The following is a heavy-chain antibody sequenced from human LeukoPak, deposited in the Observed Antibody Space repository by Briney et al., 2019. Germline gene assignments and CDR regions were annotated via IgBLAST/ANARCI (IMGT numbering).Heavy chain of an antibody. Sequence: AGGTLRLSCAASGFTFSSLEMNWLRQAPGKGLEGISYISSSGSTLYYADSVKGRFTISRDNAKNSLYLQMNSLRAEETAVYYCARDTLRGYSYSLDTQAIDYWGQGTLVTVSS. J-gene: IGHJ4*02. CDR3: ARDTLRGYSYSLDTQAIDY. D-gene: IGHD5-18*01. CDR1: GFTFSSLE. V-gene: IGHV3-48*03. CDR2: ISSSGSTL.